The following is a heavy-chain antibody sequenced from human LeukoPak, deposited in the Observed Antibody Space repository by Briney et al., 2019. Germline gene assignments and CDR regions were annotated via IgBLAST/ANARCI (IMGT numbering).Heavy chain of an antibody. CDR2: ISGSSGHT. CDR3: AKDQARRIAAAGTGAFDI. D-gene: IGHD6-13*01. Sequence: EPGGSLRLSCAASGLTFSSYAMSWVRQAPGKGLEWVSAISGSSGHTYYADSVKGRFTISRDNSKNTLYLQMNSLRAEDTAVYYCAKDQARRIAAAGTGAFDIWGQGTMVTVSS. J-gene: IGHJ3*02. CDR1: GLTFSSYA. V-gene: IGHV3-23*01.